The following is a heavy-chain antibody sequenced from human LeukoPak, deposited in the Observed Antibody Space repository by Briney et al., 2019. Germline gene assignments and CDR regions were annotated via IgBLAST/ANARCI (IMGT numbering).Heavy chain of an antibody. CDR2: ISYDGSNK. Sequence: GGSLRLSCAASGFTFSSYAMHWVRQAPGKGLEWVAVISYDGSNKYYADSVKGRLTISRDNSKNTLYLQMNSLRAEDTAVYYCARGVRGLFDYWGQGTLVTVSS. CDR1: GFTFSSYA. J-gene: IGHJ4*02. V-gene: IGHV3-30-3*01. CDR3: ARGVRGLFDY. D-gene: IGHD3-10*01.